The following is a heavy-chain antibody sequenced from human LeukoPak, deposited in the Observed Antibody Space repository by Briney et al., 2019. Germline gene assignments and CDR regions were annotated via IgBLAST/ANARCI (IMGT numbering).Heavy chain of an antibody. CDR1: GFTFSSYG. CDR2: IRYDGSNK. Sequence: GGALRLSCAASGFTFSSYGMHWVRQAPGKGLEWVAFIRYDGSNKYYADSVKGRFTISRDNSKNTLYLQMNSLRAEDTAVYYCAQDKITMVRGVYFDYWGQGTLVTVSS. CDR3: AQDKITMVRGVYFDY. D-gene: IGHD3-10*01. J-gene: IGHJ4*02. V-gene: IGHV3-30*02.